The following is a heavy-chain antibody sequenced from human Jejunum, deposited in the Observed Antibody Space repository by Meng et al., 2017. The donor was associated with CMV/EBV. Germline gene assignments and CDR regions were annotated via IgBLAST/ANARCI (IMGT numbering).Heavy chain of an antibody. J-gene: IGHJ6*02. Sequence: SYAITGVRQAPGQGLEWMGRIIPVLGIANYAQRFQGRVTIIADTSTDKSTSTAYMELSSLRSEDTAVYYCARVGTIFSYAMDVWGQGTTVTVSS. D-gene: IGHD2/OR15-2a*01. CDR1: SYA. CDR3: ARVGTIFSYAMDV. V-gene: IGHV1-69*04. CDR2: IIPVLGIA.